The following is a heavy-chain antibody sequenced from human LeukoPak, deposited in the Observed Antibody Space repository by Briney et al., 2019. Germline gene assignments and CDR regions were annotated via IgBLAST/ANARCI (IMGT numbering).Heavy chain of an antibody. Sequence: SETLSLTCSVSGGITTTYYWGWVRQPPGKGLEWIGSLSHSEDTYFNPSLKSRVTISLDTSKSHFSLNLSTVTAADTTVYFCARARTYNHHPNWIDLWGQGVRVTVSS. CDR1: GGITTTYY. CDR2: LSHSEDT. D-gene: IGHD5-24*01. V-gene: IGHV4-38-2*02. CDR3: ARARTYNHHPNWIDL. J-gene: IGHJ5*02.